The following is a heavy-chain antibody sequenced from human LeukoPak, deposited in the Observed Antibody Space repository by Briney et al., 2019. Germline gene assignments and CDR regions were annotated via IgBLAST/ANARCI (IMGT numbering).Heavy chain of an antibody. V-gene: IGHV4-4*09. CDR2: IYTSGST. CDR3: ARHPSPIAATSYYYYGMDV. CDR1: GGSISSYY. J-gene: IGHJ6*02. Sequence: SETLSLTCTVSGGSISSYYWSWIRQPPGKGLEWIGYIYTSGSTNYNPSLKSRVTISVDTSKNQFSLKLSSVTAADTAVYYCARHPSPIAATSYYYYGMDVRGQGTTVTVSS. D-gene: IGHD6-13*01.